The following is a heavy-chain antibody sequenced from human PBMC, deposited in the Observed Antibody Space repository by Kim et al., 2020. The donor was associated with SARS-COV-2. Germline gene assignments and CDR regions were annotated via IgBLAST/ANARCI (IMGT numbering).Heavy chain of an antibody. Sequence: GGSLRLSCAASGFTFSSYGMHWVRQAPGKGLEWVAVIWYDGSNKYYADSVKGRFTISRDNSKNTLYLQMNSLRAEDTAVYYCARGGQQLDVLKGGYLGWFDPWGQGTLVTVSS. CDR1: GFTFSSYG. D-gene: IGHD6-13*01. V-gene: IGHV3-33*01. CDR3: ARGGQQLDVLKGGYLGWFDP. CDR2: IWYDGSNK. J-gene: IGHJ5*02.